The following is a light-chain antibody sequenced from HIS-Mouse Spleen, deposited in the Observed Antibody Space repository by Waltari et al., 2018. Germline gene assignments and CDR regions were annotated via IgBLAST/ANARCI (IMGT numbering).Light chain of an antibody. Sequence: SYELTQPPSVSVSPGQTARITFSGDALPKKYAYWYQQKSGQAPVLVIYADRKRPSGIPVRFSGSSSGTMATLTISGAQVEDEADYYCYSTDSSGNHRVFGGGTKLTVL. V-gene: IGLV3-10*01. CDR1: ALPKKY. CDR3: YSTDSSGNHRV. CDR2: ADR. J-gene: IGLJ2*01.